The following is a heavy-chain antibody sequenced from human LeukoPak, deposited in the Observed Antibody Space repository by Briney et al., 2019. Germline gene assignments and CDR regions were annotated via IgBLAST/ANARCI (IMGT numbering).Heavy chain of an antibody. CDR3: ARGRYSSSWYGDRGFYYYYMDV. J-gene: IGHJ6*03. D-gene: IGHD6-13*01. V-gene: IGHV4-34*01. CDR1: GGSFSGYH. CDR2: INHSGST. Sequence: PLETLSLTCAVYGGSFSGYHWSWIRQPPGKGLEWIGEINHSGSTNYNPSLKSRVTISVDTSKNQFSLKLSSVTAADTAVYYCARGRYSSSWYGDRGFYYYYMDVWGKGTTVTASS.